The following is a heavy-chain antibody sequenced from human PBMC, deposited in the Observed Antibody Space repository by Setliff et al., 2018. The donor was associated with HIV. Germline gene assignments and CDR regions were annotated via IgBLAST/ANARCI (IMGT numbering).Heavy chain of an antibody. CDR3: ARAHGAENGYKFDP. V-gene: IGHV6-1*01. CDR2: TFYRSKWYN. D-gene: IGHD5-12*01. J-gene: IGHJ5*02. Sequence: PSQTLSLTCVISGDSVSNNNAAWNWIRQSPSRGLEWLGRTFYRSKWYNDYAMSVKGRVIIKPDTSENQFSLQLNSVTPEDTAVYFCARAHGAENGYKFDPWGQGTLVTVSS. CDR1: GDSVSNNNAA.